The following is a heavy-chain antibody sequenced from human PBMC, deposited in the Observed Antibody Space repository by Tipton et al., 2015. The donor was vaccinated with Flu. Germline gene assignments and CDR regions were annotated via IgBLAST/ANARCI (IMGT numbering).Heavy chain of an antibody. CDR1: GFTFSTYA. D-gene: IGHD3-3*01. CDR2: ISGSGVNT. V-gene: IGHV3-23*01. J-gene: IGHJ6*02. Sequence: GSLRLSCAASGFTFSTYAMSWVRQAPGKGLEWVSTISGSGVNTFYADSVKGRFTISRDNAKNSLYLQMNSLRAEDTAIYYCARDHPPSITVFGVITDYFGMDVWGQGTTVTVSS. CDR3: ARDHPPSITVFGVITDYFGMDV.